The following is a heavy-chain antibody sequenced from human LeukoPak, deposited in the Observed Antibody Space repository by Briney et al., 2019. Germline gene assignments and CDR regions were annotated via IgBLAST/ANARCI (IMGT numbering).Heavy chain of an antibody. CDR2: TSSGSSYI. Sequence: GGSLRLSCAATGFTFSSYSMSWVRQAPGKGLEWVSSTSSGSSYIYYADSVKGRFTISRDNAKNSLYLEMNSLGAEDTAVYYCARVLSTMTIGGTLGSWGQGTLVTVSS. CDR1: GFTFSSYS. CDR3: ARVLSTMTIGGTLGS. J-gene: IGHJ5*02. V-gene: IGHV3-21*01. D-gene: IGHD4-17*01.